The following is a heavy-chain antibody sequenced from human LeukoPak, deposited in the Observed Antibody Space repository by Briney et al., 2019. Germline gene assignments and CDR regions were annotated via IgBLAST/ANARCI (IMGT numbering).Heavy chain of an antibody. CDR1: GGSISSGGYY. J-gene: IGHJ5*02. CDR2: INHSGST. CDR3: ARGHRIRKGLIVVGGNWFDP. D-gene: IGHD3-22*01. Sequence: PSETLSLTCTVSGGSISSGGYYWSWIRQPPGKGLEWIGEINHSGSTNYNPSLKSRVTISVDTSKNQFSLKLSSVTAADTAVYYCARGHRIRKGLIVVGGNWFDPWGQGTLVTVSS. V-gene: IGHV4-39*07.